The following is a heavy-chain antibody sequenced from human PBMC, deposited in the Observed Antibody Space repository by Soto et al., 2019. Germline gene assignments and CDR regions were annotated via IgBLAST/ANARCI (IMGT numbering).Heavy chain of an antibody. D-gene: IGHD2-21*01. Sequence: ASVKVSCQASEDTFTDYFIHWVRQAPGQGLEWMGWINPNSGVTNYAQKFKGRVTMTRDTSISTAYMELSRLRTDDTALYYCASVVGGDSHYYYGMDVWGQGTTVTVSS. J-gene: IGHJ6*02. CDR3: ASVVGGDSHYYYGMDV. V-gene: IGHV1-2*02. CDR2: INPNSGVT. CDR1: EDTFTDYF.